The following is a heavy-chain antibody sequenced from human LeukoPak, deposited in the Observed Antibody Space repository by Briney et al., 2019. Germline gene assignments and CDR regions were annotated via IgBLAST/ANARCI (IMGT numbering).Heavy chain of an antibody. J-gene: IGHJ4*02. D-gene: IGHD4-17*01. Sequence: SETLSLTCTASGGSISSYYWSWIRQPPGKGLEWIAYIYYSGSTNYNPSLKSRVTIPVVTSNNQCSLKLTVVTAADTGVYYCARADYGDHNFDYWGQGTLVTVSS. CDR3: ARADYGDHNFDY. V-gene: IGHV4-59*01. CDR1: GGSISSYY. CDR2: IYYSGST.